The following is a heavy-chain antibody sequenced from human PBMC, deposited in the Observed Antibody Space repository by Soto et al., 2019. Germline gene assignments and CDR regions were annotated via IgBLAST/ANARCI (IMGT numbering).Heavy chain of an antibody. CDR3: ARQGYGPEDF. V-gene: IGHV1-69*13. D-gene: IGHD3-10*01. CDR2: IIPIFGTA. J-gene: IGHJ6*02. Sequence: GASVKVSCKASGGTFSSYAISWVRQAPGQGLEWMGGIIPIFGTANYAQKFQGRVTITEDESTSTAYMELSSLRSEDTAVYYCARQGYGPEDFWGQGTSVTVSS. CDR1: GGTFSSYA.